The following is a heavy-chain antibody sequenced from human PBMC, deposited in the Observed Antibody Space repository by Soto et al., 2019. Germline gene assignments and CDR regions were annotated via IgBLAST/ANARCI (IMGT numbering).Heavy chain of an antibody. CDR2: ISGSGDFT. Sequence: GSLRLSCAASGFTFSTYAMSWVRQAPGRGLEWVSAISGSGDFTYSADSVTGRFTISRDNFKNTLYLQMNSLRIEDTAVYYCAHPRGYGVFDAYDIWGQGTMVTVSS. CDR1: GFTFSTYA. D-gene: IGHD4-17*01. J-gene: IGHJ3*02. V-gene: IGHV3-23*01. CDR3: AHPRGYGVFDAYDI.